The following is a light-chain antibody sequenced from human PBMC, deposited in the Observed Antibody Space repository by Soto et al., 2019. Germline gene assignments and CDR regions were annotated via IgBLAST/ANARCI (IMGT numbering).Light chain of an antibody. CDR1: QSVSSN. J-gene: IGKJ4*01. Sequence: EIVMTQSPATLSVSPGERATLSCRASQSVSSNLAWYQQKPGQAPRLLIYGASTRATGIPARFSGSGSGTEFNLTISSLQSEDFAVYYCQQYNNWPFTFGGGTKVEIK. CDR3: QQYNNWPFT. V-gene: IGKV3-15*01. CDR2: GAS.